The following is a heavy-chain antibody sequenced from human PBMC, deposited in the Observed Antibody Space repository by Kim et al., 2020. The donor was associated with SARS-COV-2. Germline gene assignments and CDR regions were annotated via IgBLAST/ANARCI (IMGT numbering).Heavy chain of an antibody. CDR1: GYTFTGYY. J-gene: IGHJ4*02. Sequence: ASVKVSCKASGYTFTGYYMHWVRQAPGQGLEWMGWINPNSGGTNYAQKFQGWVTMTRDTTIRTAYMELSRLRSDDTAVYYCARGEGLRYFDWLLLFYWCQVTLVTVS. D-gene: IGHD3-9*01. CDR2: INPNSGGT. CDR3: ARGEGLRYFDWLLLFY. V-gene: IGHV1-2*04.